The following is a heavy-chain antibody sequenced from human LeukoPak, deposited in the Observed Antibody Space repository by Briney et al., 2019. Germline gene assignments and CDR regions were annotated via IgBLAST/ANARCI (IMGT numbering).Heavy chain of an antibody. CDR1: GGSFSGYY. J-gene: IGHJ4*02. V-gene: IGHV4-34*01. CDR2: IYYSGST. Sequence: SETLSLTCAVYGGSFSGYYWSWIRQPPGKGLEWIGSIYYSGSTYYNPSLKSRVTISVDTSKDQFSLKLSSVTAADTAVYYCTRGDGHNFPLGNFDYWGQGTLVTVSS. CDR3: TRGDGHNFPLGNFDY. D-gene: IGHD7-27*01.